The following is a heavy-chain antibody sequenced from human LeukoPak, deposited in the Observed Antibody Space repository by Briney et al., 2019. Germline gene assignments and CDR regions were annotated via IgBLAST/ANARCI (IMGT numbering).Heavy chain of an antibody. V-gene: IGHV4-34*01. J-gene: IGHJ3*02. CDR1: GGSFSGYY. D-gene: IGHD3-10*01. CDR2: INHSGST. Sequence: SETLSLTCAVYGGSFSGYYWSWIRQPPGKGLEWIGEINHSGSTNYSPSLKSRVTISVDTSKNQFSLKLSSVTAADTAVYYCARVPYYFGYDIWGQGTMVTVSS. CDR3: ARVPYYFGYDI.